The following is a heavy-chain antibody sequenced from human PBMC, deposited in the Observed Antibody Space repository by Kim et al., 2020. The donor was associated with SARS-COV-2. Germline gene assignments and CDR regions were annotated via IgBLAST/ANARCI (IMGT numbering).Heavy chain of an antibody. V-gene: IGHV3-64D*06. CDR3: VKDLREDQLVRFDN. CDR1: GFDFSRYS. D-gene: IGHD1-1*01. Sequence: GGSLRLSCSASGFDFSRYSMHWVRQAPGRGPKYVSSITSNGASTYYADSVKDRFIISRDNSKNRLYLQMGSLRPEDTAFYYCVKDLREDQLVRFDNWGQGTLVTVSS. CDR2: ITSNGAST. J-gene: IGHJ4*02.